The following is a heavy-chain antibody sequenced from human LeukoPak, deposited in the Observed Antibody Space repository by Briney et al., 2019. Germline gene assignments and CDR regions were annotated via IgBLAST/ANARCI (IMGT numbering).Heavy chain of an antibody. D-gene: IGHD6-19*01. CDR3: AIGYSSGWYYFDY. Sequence: GASVKVSCKASGYTFTSYAMHWVRQAPGQRLEWMGWINAGNGNTKYPQKFQGRVTITRDTSASTAYMELSSLRSEDTAVYYCAIGYSSGWYYFDYWGQGTLVTVSS. CDR2: INAGNGNT. V-gene: IGHV1-3*01. J-gene: IGHJ4*02. CDR1: GYTFTSYA.